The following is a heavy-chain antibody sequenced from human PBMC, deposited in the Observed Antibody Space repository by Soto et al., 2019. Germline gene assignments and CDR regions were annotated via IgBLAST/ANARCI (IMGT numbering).Heavy chain of an antibody. CDR3: AKDMGLWFGENPFDY. Sequence: EVRLVESGGGLVQPGRSLRLSCAASGFMFEDYAMHWVRQTPGKGLEWVSGISWNSGTLGYADSVKGRFTISRDNAKNSLYLQMNSLRAEDTALYYCAKDMGLWFGENPFDYWGQGTLVTVSS. CDR2: ISWNSGTL. D-gene: IGHD3-10*01. J-gene: IGHJ4*02. V-gene: IGHV3-9*01. CDR1: GFMFEDYA.